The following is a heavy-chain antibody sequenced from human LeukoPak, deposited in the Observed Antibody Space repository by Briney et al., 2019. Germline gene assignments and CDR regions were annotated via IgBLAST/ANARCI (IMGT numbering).Heavy chain of an antibody. V-gene: IGHV3-21*01. J-gene: IGHJ4*02. CDR3: ARDRYGDYAVDY. Sequence: GGSLRLSCAASGFTFSTYGMNWVRQAPGKGLEWVSSISSSYIHYADSVKGRFTISRDNAKNSLYLQISRLRAEDTAVYYCARDRYGDYAVDYWGQGTLVTVSS. D-gene: IGHD4-17*01. CDR1: GFTFSTYG. CDR2: ISSSYI.